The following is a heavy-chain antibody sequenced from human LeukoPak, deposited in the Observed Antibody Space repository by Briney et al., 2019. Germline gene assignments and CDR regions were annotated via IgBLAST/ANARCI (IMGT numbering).Heavy chain of an antibody. V-gene: IGHV3-23*01. CDR3: AKRGIAAAASFDY. CDR2: ISGSGDYT. CDR1: GFTFSSYA. D-gene: IGHD6-13*01. J-gene: IGHJ4*02. Sequence: GGSLRLSCAASGFTFSSYAMSWVRQAPGKGLEWVSTISGSGDYTFYADSVKGRFTISRDNSKNTVFLQMNSLRADDTAVYYCAKRGIAAAASFDYWGQGTLVTVSS.